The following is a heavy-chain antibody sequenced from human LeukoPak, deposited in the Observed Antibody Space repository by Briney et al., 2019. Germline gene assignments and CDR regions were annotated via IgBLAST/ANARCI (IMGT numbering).Heavy chain of an antibody. V-gene: IGHV5-51*01. CDR3: ARSKQLWTPYFDY. CDR1: GYSFTSYW. Sequence: GESLKISCKGSGYSFTSYWIGWVRQMPGKGLEWMGIIYPGDSDTRYSPSLQGQVTISADKSISTAYLQWSSLKASDTAMYYCARSKQLWTPYFDYWGQGTLVTVSS. J-gene: IGHJ4*02. CDR2: IYPGDSDT. D-gene: IGHD5-18*01.